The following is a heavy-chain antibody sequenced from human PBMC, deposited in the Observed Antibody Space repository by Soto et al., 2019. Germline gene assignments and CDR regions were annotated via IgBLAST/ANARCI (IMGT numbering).Heavy chain of an antibody. V-gene: IGHV2-5*02. CDR1: GFSLSTSGVG. D-gene: IGHD3-10*01. Sequence: QITLKESGPTLVKPTQTLTLTCTFSGFSLSTSGVGVGWIRQPPGKALEWLALIFWDDDKRYSPSLKNRLTITKDTSKNQVVLTMTNMDPVDTATYYCAHSLWVGDFSWFDPWGQGTLVTVSS. J-gene: IGHJ5*02. CDR3: AHSLWVGDFSWFDP. CDR2: IFWDDDK.